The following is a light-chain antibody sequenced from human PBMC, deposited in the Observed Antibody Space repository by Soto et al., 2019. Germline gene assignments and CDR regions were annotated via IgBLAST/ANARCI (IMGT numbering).Light chain of an antibody. J-gene: IGKJ1*01. Sequence: EIVMTQSPATLSVSPGERATLSCRASQTVSSKLAWYQHKPGQAPRLLIYDTSNRATGIPARFSGSGSGTDFTLTISSLEPEDFAVYYCHQRKSWPRTFGQGTKVDNK. CDR3: HQRKSWPRT. CDR2: DTS. V-gene: IGKV3-11*01. CDR1: QTVSSK.